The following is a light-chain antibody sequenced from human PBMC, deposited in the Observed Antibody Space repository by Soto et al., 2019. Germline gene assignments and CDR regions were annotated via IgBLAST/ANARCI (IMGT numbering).Light chain of an antibody. J-gene: IGLJ1*01. CDR2: DND. CDR3: GTWDDRLDGNYV. Sequence: QSVLTQPPSVSAAPGQQVTISCSGSSSNIGDNYVSWYQHFPGTAPKLVVYDNDRRPSGIPGRFSGSKSGTSATLVITGLQTGDEADYYCGTWDDRLDGNYVFGTGTQLTVL. CDR1: SSNIGDNY. V-gene: IGLV1-51*01.